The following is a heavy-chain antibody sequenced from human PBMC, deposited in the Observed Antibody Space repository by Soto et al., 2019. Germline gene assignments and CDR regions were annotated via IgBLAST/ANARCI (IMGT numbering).Heavy chain of an antibody. D-gene: IGHD7-27*01. Sequence: PSETLSLTCAVSGGSISSGGYSWSWIRRPPGKGLEWIGYIYHSGSTYYNPSLKSRVTISVDRSKNQFSLKLSSVTAADTAVYYCSRDTNWGGFDYWGQGTLVTVSS. V-gene: IGHV4-30-2*01. CDR3: SRDTNWGGFDY. J-gene: IGHJ4*02. CDR2: IYHSGST. CDR1: GGSISSGGYS.